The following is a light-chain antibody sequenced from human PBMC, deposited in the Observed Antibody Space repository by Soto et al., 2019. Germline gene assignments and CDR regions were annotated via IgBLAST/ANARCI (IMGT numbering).Light chain of an antibody. J-gene: IGLJ3*02. CDR3: SSYTTSSALM. CDR1: RSDVGAYNY. CDR2: EVS. V-gene: IGLV2-14*01. Sequence: QPVLTQPASVSGSPGQSITISCTGSRSDVGAYNYVSWYQQHPGKAPKLMIYEVSNRPSGVSNRFSGSKSGNTASLTISGLQADDEADYYCSSYTTSSALMFGGGTKLTVL.